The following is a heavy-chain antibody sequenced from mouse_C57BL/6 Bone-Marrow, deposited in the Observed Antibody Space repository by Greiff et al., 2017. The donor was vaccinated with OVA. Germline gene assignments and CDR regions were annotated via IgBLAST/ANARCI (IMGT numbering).Heavy chain of an antibody. D-gene: IGHD1-1*01. V-gene: IGHV1-81*01. Sequence: VKLVESGAELARPGASVKLSCKASGYTFTSYGISWVKQRTGQGLEWIGEIYPRSGNTYYNEKFKGKATLTADKSSSTAYMELRSLTSEDSAVYFCARGRITTVVGYWGQGTTLTVSS. J-gene: IGHJ2*01. CDR1: GYTFTSYG. CDR2: IYPRSGNT. CDR3: ARGRITTVVGY.